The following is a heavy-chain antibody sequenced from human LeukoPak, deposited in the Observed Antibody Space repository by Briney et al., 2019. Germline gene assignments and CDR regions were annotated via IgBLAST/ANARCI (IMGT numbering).Heavy chain of an antibody. V-gene: IGHV3-23*01. D-gene: IGHD3-10*01. CDR1: GFTFRSYA. J-gene: IGHJ4*02. CDR2: ISGSGGST. CDR3: AKDHYYGSGSFDY. Sequence: GGSLRLSCVASGFTFRSYAVSWVRQAPGKGLEWVSAISGSGGSTYHADSVKGRFTFSRDNSKNALYLQMNSLRAEDTAVYYCAKDHYYGSGSFDYWGQGTLVTVSS.